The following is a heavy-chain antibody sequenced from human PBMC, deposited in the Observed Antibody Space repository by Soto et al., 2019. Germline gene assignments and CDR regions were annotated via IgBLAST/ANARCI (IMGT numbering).Heavy chain of an antibody. CDR1: GFTFSSCA. CDR2: INYSGGTT. J-gene: IGHJ3*02. V-gene: IGHV3-23*01. CDR3: AKVPTGEMPTVFQAFDI. D-gene: IGHD4-4*01. Sequence: VGSLRLSCEASGFTFSSCAMSWVRQAPGKGLEWVSSINYSGGTTYYADSLKGRFTISRDNSRNTLYLQMNSLRAEDTAVYYCAKVPTGEMPTVFQAFDIWGQGTMVTVSS.